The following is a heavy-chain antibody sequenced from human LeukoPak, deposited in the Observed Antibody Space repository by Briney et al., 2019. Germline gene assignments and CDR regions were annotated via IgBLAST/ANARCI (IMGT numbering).Heavy chain of an antibody. CDR2: ISSSGSTI. J-gene: IGHJ6*03. CDR1: GFTFSDYY. V-gene: IGHV3-11*01. D-gene: IGHD6-13*01. Sequence: GGSLRLSCAASGFTFSDYYMSWIRQAPGKGLEWVSYISSSGSTIYYADSVKGRFTISRDNATNSLYLQMNSLRAEDTAVYYCAREGSSRYYYYYMDVWGKGTTVTVSS. CDR3: AREGSSRYYYYYMDV.